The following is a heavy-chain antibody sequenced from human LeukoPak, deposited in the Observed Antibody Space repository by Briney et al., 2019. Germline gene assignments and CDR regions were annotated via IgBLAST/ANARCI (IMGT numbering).Heavy chain of an antibody. CDR1: GGSFSGYY. D-gene: IGHD3-22*01. Sequence: SETLSLTCAVYGGSFSGYYWSWIRQPPGKGLEWIGEINHSGSTNYNPSFKSRVTISVDTSKNQFSLKLSSVTAADTAVYYCARGGYYYDSSVCIDYWGQGTLVTDSS. J-gene: IGHJ4*02. CDR3: ARGGYYYDSSVCIDY. CDR2: INHSGST. V-gene: IGHV4-34*01.